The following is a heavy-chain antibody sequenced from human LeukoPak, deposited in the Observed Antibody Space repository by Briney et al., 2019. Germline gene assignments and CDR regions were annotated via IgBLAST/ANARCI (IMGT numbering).Heavy chain of an antibody. CDR1: GFTFSSYA. Sequence: GRSLRLSCAASGFTFSSYAMHWVRQAPGKGLEWVAVISYGGSNKYYADSVKGRFTISRDDSRNTLYPQMNSLRGEDTAVYYCARIRDNIVVVPAVLWGQGTLVTVSS. V-gene: IGHV3-30-3*01. CDR3: ARIRDNIVVVPAVL. J-gene: IGHJ4*02. D-gene: IGHD2-2*01. CDR2: ISYGGSNK.